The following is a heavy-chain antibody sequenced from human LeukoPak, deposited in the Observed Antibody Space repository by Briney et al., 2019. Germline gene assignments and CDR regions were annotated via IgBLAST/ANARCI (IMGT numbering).Heavy chain of an antibody. Sequence: PSETLSLTCTVSGGSINNYYWSWIRQPPGKGLEWIGYIYSSGSTNYNPSLKSRVIISVDTSKNQFSLKLSSVTAADTAIYYCATRSTGVAATFDSWGQGALVTVSS. CDR1: GGSINNYY. J-gene: IGHJ4*02. CDR2: IYSSGST. CDR3: ATRSTGVAATFDS. V-gene: IGHV4-59*01. D-gene: IGHD2-15*01.